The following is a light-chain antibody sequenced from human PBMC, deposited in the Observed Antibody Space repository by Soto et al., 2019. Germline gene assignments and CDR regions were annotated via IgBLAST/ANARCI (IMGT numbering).Light chain of an antibody. J-gene: IGKJ2*01. CDR1: RSIGSN. V-gene: IGKV3-15*01. CDR2: GAS. Sequence: EVVVTQSPATLSVSPGERATLSCRASRSIGSNLAWYQQKPGQAPRLLIYGASTRSTGIPARFSGGGSGTEFTLTISSLQSEDFAVYYCQQYNNWPPYTFGQGTKLEIK. CDR3: QQYNNWPPYT.